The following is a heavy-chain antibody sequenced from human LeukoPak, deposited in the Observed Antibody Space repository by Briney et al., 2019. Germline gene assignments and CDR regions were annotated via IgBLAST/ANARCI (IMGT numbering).Heavy chain of an antibody. CDR2: ISGSGGST. D-gene: IGHD3-22*01. CDR3: AKFLATNYYDSSGSFDY. Sequence: GGSLRLYFAASGFTFRSFPMSWVRQAPGKGLELDSAISGSGGSTYYADSVKGRFTISRDNSKNTLYLQMNSLRAEDPAVYYCAKFLATNYYDSSGSFDYWGQGTLVTVSS. J-gene: IGHJ4*02. CDR1: GFTFRSFP. V-gene: IGHV3-23*01.